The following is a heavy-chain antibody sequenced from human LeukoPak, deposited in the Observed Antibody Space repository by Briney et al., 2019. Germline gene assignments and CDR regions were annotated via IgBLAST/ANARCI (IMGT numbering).Heavy chain of an antibody. V-gene: IGHV3-7*04. J-gene: IGHJ4*02. CDR1: GFTFSMYW. CDR3: ARITGIEAAGDY. D-gene: IGHD6-25*01. CDR2: IKHDGSDK. Sequence: GGSLRLSCAASGFTFSMYWISWVRQAPRKGLEWVANIKHDGSDKFYVDSVKGRFMISRYNAKNTLFLQLNSLRDEDTDVYYCARITGIEAAGDYWGQGTLVTVSS.